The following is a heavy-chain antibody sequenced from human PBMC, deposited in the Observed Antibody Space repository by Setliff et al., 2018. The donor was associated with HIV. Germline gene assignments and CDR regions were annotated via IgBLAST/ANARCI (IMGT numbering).Heavy chain of an antibody. CDR3: ARNFGLSPSGKYYYYYGMDI. V-gene: IGHV1-2*02. CDR1: GYTFTGHY. Sequence: ASVTVSCKASGYTFTGHYLHWVRQAPGQGLEWLGWVNTNSGDAIYAQNFQGRVTMTRDTSINAAYMELRGLRSDDKAVYYCARNFGLSPSGKYYYYYGMDIWGQGTTVTVSS. J-gene: IGHJ6*02. D-gene: IGHD3-10*01. CDR2: VNTNSGDA.